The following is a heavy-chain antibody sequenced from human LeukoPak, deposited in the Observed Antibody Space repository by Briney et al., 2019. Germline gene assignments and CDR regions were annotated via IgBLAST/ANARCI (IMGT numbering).Heavy chain of an antibody. J-gene: IGHJ4*02. CDR1: GGSISSGGYY. D-gene: IGHD2-21*02. Sequence: SQTLSLTCTVSGGSISSGGYYWSWIRQHPGKGLEWIGYIYYSGSTYYNPSLKSRVTISIDTSKNQFSLKLSSVTAADTAVYYCARGHSSVVTAIPYYFDYWGQGALVTVSS. CDR3: ARGHSSVVTAIPYYFDY. CDR2: IYYSGST. V-gene: IGHV4-31*03.